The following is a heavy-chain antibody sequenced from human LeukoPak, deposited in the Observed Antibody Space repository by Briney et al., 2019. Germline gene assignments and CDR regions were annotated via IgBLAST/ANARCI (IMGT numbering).Heavy chain of an antibody. CDR1: GGSISSYY. J-gene: IGHJ6*03. CDR3: ARDSSSWFSSNYYYYMDV. CDR2: IYYSGST. V-gene: IGHV4-59*01. Sequence: SETLSLTCTVSGGSISSYYWSWIRQPPGKGLEWIGYIYYSGSTNYNPSLKSRVTISVDTSKNQFSLKLSSVTAADTAVYYCARDSSSWFSSNYYYYMDVWGKGTTVTVSS. D-gene: IGHD6-13*01.